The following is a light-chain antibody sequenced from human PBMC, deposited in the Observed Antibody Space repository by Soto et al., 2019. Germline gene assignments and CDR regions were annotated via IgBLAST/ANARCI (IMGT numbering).Light chain of an antibody. J-gene: IGKJ5*01. V-gene: IGKV2-28*01. Sequence: DIVMTQSPLSLPVTPGEPASISCRSSQSLVHSDGYNYLDWYLQKPGQSPQLLIYLGSNRASGVPDRFSGSGSGTDFTLKISRVEAEDVGVYYCMQALQAPVTFGQGTRLEIK. CDR3: MQALQAPVT. CDR1: QSLVHSDGYNY. CDR2: LGS.